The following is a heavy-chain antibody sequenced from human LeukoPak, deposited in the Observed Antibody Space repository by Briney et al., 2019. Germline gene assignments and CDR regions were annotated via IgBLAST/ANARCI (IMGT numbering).Heavy chain of an antibody. J-gene: IGHJ6*03. CDR3: ARDYYDSSGPYWGYYYYYMDV. CDR1: GYTFTSYD. CDR2: MNPNSGNT. Sequence: ASVKVSCKASGYTFTSYDINWVRQATGQGLGWMGWMNPNSGNTGYAQKFQGRVTMTRNTSISTAYMELSSLRSEDTAVYYCARDYYDSSGPYWGYYYYYMDVWGKGTTVTISS. D-gene: IGHD3-22*01. V-gene: IGHV1-8*01.